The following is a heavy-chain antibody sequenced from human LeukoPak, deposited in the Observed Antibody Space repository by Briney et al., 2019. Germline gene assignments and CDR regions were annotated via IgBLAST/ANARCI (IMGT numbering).Heavy chain of an antibody. J-gene: IGHJ4*02. V-gene: IGHV1-8*01. CDR2: MNPNSGNT. Sequence: ASVKVSCKASGYTFTSYDINWVRQATGQGLEWMGWMNPNSGNTGYAQKFQGRVTMTRNTSISTAYMELSSLRSEDTAVYYCARCFSGHYGSGRSIGYWGQGTLVTVSS. D-gene: IGHD3-10*01. CDR3: ARCFSGHYGSGRSIGY. CDR1: GYTFTSYD.